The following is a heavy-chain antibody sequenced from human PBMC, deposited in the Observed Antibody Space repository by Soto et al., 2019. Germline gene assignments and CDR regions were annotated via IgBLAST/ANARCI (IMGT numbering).Heavy chain of an antibody. CDR3: ARGGPGTYFDY. CDR2: ISGSGDST. CDR1: GFTFSSYA. J-gene: IGHJ4*02. Sequence: EVQLLDSGGGLVQPGGSLRLSCAASGFTFSSYAMNWVRQAPGKGLEWVSVISGSGDSTYYAASVKGRFTISRDNSKNTLYLQMNSLRTEDTAVYYCARGGPGTYFDYWGQGTLVTVSS. V-gene: IGHV3-23*01. D-gene: IGHD6-13*01.